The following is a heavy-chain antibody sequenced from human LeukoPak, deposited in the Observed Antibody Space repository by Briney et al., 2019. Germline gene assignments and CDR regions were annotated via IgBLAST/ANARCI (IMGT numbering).Heavy chain of an antibody. D-gene: IGHD4-17*01. CDR3: ARDSGDYGDYASRGLLL. CDR2: IYYSGST. J-gene: IGHJ4*02. CDR1: GGSISSYY. Sequence: TSETLSLTCTVSGGSISSYYWSWIRQPPGKGLEWIGYIYYSGSTNYNPSLKSRVTVSVDTSKNQFSLKLSSVTAADTAVYYCARDSGDYGDYASRGLLLWGQGTLVTVSS. V-gene: IGHV4-59*01.